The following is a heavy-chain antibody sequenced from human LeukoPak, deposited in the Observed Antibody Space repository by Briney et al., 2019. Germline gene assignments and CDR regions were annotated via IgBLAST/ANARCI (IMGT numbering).Heavy chain of an antibody. CDR2: ISSSSSYI. CDR1: GFTFNTYS. J-gene: IGHJ4*02. CDR3: AMIEQVVSNVEGGY. Sequence: PGGSLRLSCAASGFTFNTYSMNWVRQAPGKGLEWVSSISSSSSYIYYADSVRGRFTISRDNAKNSPYLQMNSLRADDTAVYFCAMIEQVVSNVEGGYWGQGTLVTVSS. V-gene: IGHV3-21*01. D-gene: IGHD6-6*01.